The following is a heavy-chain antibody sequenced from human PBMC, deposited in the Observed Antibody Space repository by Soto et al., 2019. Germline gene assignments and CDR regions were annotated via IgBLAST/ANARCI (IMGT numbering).Heavy chain of an antibody. CDR1: GFTLSDPY. J-gene: IGHJ4*02. V-gene: IGHV3-72*01. Sequence: GSLRLSCAGSGFTLSDPYIDWVRQAPGKGLEWVGRSRDKPQGYSTAYAASVKGRFTTSRDESKNSAYLQMNSLKTEDTAVYYCVRATYFSDSSGYTRCLDYWGQGTLVTVSS. CDR3: VRATYFSDSSGYTRCLDY. D-gene: IGHD3-22*01. CDR2: SRDKPQGYST.